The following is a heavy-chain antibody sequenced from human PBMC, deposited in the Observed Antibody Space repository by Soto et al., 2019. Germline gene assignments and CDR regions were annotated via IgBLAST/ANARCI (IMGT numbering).Heavy chain of an antibody. D-gene: IGHD3-16*01. J-gene: IGHJ4*02. V-gene: IGHV3-33*05. CDR1: GFTFRSYV. CDR2: TSSDGSNN. CDR3: ARWGTTGGLDV. Sequence: QVQLVESGGGVVQPGTSLRLSCVGSGFTFRSYVIHWVCQDPGKGLEWVALTSSDGSNNFYGDSVKGRFTISRHNSRNTVELQMDSLRFEDTALYYCARWGTTGGLDVWGQGTLVSVSS.